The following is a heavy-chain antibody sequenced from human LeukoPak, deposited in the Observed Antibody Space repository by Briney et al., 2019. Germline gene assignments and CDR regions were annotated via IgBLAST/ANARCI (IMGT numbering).Heavy chain of an antibody. CDR3: AKVRASIWFGELYYYGMDV. D-gene: IGHD3-10*01. CDR1: GFTFSSYA. CDR2: ISGSGGST. Sequence: PGGSLRLSCAASGFTFSSYAMSWVRQAPGKGLEWVSAISGSGGSTYYADSVKGRFTISRDNSKNTLYLQMNSLRAEDTAVYYCAKVRASIWFGELYYYGMDVWGQGATFTVSS. V-gene: IGHV3-23*01. J-gene: IGHJ6*02.